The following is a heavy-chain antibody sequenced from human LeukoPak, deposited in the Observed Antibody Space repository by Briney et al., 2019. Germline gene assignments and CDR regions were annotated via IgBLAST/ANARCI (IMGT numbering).Heavy chain of an antibody. CDR1: GFTFSSYG. CDR2: IWYDGSNK. CDR3: ARAPHCSGGSCRNWFDP. Sequence: RAGGSLRLSCAASGFTFSSYGMHWVRQAPGKGLEWVAVIWYDGSNKYYADSVKGRFTISRDNSKNTLYLQMNSLRAEDTAVYYCARAPHCSGGSCRNWFDPWGLGTLVTVSS. V-gene: IGHV3-33*01. J-gene: IGHJ5*02. D-gene: IGHD2-15*01.